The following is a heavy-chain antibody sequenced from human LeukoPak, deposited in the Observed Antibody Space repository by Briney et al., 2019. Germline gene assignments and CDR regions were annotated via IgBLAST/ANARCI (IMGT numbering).Heavy chain of an antibody. J-gene: IGHJ5*01. Sequence: SETLSLTCTISAASSSSSSHHWGWIRQSPGKGLEWIGSIYYGQTIYYNPSLNSRVTISVVTSKDQFTLQLNSVTAADTAVYYCVRHDGRGGATMGAFDSWGRGSLVTVSS. CDR2: IYYGQTI. CDR3: VRHDGRGGATMGAFDS. D-gene: IGHD4/OR15-4a*01. CDR1: AASSSSSSHH. V-gene: IGHV4-39*01.